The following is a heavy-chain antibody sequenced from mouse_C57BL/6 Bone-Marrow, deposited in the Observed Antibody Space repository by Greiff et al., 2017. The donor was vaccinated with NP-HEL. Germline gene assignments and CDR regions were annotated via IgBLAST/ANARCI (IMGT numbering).Heavy chain of an antibody. CDR3: ARGLLLRYMYYFDY. Sequence: QVHVKQSGAELARPGASVKLSCKASGYTFTSYGISWVKQRTGQGLEWIGEIYPRSGNTYYNEKFKGKATLTADKSSSTAYMELRSLTSEDSAVYFCARGLLLRYMYYFDYWGQGTTLTVSS. CDR2: IYPRSGNT. J-gene: IGHJ2*01. D-gene: IGHD1-1*01. CDR1: GYTFTSYG. V-gene: IGHV1-81*01.